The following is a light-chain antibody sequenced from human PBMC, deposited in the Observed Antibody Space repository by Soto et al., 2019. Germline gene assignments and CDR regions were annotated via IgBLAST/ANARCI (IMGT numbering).Light chain of an antibody. V-gene: IGKV1-39*01. CDR3: QQCYSIPYT. CDR1: QSISSN. J-gene: IGKJ2*01. CDR2: AAS. Sequence: DIPMTQSASSLSASVGDRVTITCRASQSISSNLNWHQQKPGKAPKVLIYAASSLPSGVPSRFSGSGSGTDFTLTISSLQPEDFATYYCQQCYSIPYTFGQWTKLEIK.